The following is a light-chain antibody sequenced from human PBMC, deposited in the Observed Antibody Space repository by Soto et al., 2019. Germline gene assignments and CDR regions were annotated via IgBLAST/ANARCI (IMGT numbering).Light chain of an antibody. CDR1: SSNIGSNT. Sequence: QSVLTQPPSASGTPGQRVTISCSGSSSNIGSNTVNWYQQLPGTAPKLLIYSNNQRPSGVPDRFSGSKSGTSAPLAISGLQSEYEADYYCAAWDDSLNGYYVFGTGTKLTVL. CDR2: SNN. J-gene: IGLJ1*01. V-gene: IGLV1-44*01. CDR3: AAWDDSLNGYYV.